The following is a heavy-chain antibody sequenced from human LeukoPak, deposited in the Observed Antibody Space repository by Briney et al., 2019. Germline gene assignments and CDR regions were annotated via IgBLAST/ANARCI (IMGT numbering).Heavy chain of an antibody. D-gene: IGHD5-18*01. CDR2: INGDGTST. V-gene: IGHV3-74*01. CDR3: ARDSHGYPLDY. Sequence: PGGSLRLSCAASGFTFSSYWMHWVRQAPGKGLVWVPRINGDGTSTTYADSVKGRFTIFRDNAKNTLSLQMNSLRAEDTAVYYCARDSHGYPLDYWGQGTLVTVSS. J-gene: IGHJ4*02. CDR1: GFTFSSYW.